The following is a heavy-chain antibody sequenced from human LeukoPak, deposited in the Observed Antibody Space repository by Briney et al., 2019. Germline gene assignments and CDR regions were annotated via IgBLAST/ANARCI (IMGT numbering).Heavy chain of an antibody. D-gene: IGHD1-26*01. Sequence: GGSLRLSCVASGFRFRNYWMAWIRHAPGRGLEWVANINEDGNEKYYLDSVRGRFIISRDNARNSLFLQMNSLRGEDTGVYYCVRELVVGPAEYFQSWGQGTLVAVYS. CDR2: INEDGNEK. CDR3: VRELVVGPAEYFQS. CDR1: GFRFRNYW. J-gene: IGHJ1*01. V-gene: IGHV3-7*01.